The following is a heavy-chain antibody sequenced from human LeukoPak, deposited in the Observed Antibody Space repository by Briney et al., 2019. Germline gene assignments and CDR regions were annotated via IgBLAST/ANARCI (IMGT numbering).Heavy chain of an antibody. Sequence: GASVKVSCKASGYTFTSYYMHWVRQAPGQGLEWMGWINPNSGGTNYAQKFQGRVTMTRDTSISTAYMELSRLRSDDTAVYYCARDLRGITMVRGVIKGLGYWGQGTLVTVSS. CDR1: GYTFTSYY. D-gene: IGHD3-10*01. J-gene: IGHJ4*02. V-gene: IGHV1-2*02. CDR3: ARDLRGITMVRGVIKGLGY. CDR2: INPNSGGT.